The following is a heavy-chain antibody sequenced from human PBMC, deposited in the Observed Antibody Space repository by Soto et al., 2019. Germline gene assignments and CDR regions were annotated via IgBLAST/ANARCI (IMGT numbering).Heavy chain of an antibody. CDR2: INPTGGST. D-gene: IGHD2-21*01. V-gene: IGHV1-46*01. J-gene: IGHJ4*02. CDR3: ARDLAAGDL. CDR1: GYRFTTYY. Sequence: ASVKVSCKTSGYRFTTYYIHWVRQAPGHGLEWMAIINPTGGSTNYAQKFRGRITLTMDTSTSTVYTELSSLRSEDTAVYYCARDLAAGDLWGQGTLVTVSS.